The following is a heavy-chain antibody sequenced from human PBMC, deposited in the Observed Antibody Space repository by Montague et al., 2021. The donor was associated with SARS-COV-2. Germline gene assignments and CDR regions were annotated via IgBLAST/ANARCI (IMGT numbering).Heavy chain of an antibody. J-gene: IGHJ4*02. V-gene: IGHV4-39*01. D-gene: IGHD6-19*01. CDR3: ARGTYTSGWFQQFDY. CDR2: IYYSGTT. Sequence: SETLSLTCTVSGGSISSSNYYWGWIRQPPGKGLEWIGSIYYSGTTYYNPSLQSRVTISVDTSKKQFSLKLSSVTAADTAVCYCARGTYTSGWFQQFDYWGQGTLVTVSS. CDR1: GGSISSSNYY.